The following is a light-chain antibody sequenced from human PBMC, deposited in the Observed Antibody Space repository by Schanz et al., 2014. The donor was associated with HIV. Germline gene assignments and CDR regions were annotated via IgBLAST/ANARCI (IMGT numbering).Light chain of an antibody. V-gene: IGLV2-8*01. CDR2: EVT. Sequence: QSALTQPPSASGSPGQSVTISCTGTSSDVGDYDFVSWYQQHPGKAPKLLIYEVTKWPSGVPDRFSGSKSGNTASLTVSGLQADDEADYYCGSYGGSDNMVFGGGTKLTVL. CDR1: SSDVGDYDF. J-gene: IGLJ3*02. CDR3: GSYGGSDNMV.